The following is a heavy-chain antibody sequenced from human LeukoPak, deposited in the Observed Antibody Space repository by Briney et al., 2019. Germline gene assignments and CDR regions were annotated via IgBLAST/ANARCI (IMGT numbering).Heavy chain of an antibody. CDR1: GFTFSSYG. Sequence: GGSLRLSCAASGFTFSSYGMHWVRQAPGKGLEWVAVIWYDGSNKYYADPVKGRFTISRDNSKNTLYLQMNSLRAEDTAVYYCAREVRGNYDRGFDYWGQGTLVTVSS. V-gene: IGHV3-33*01. CDR2: IWYDGSNK. D-gene: IGHD4-11*01. J-gene: IGHJ4*02. CDR3: AREVRGNYDRGFDY.